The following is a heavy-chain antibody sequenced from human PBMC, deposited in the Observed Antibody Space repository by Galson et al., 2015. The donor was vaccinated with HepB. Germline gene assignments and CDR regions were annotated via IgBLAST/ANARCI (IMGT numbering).Heavy chain of an antibody. J-gene: IGHJ4*02. CDR2: VDPENGET. Sequence: VKVSCKVSGYTFTDYYMHWVQQAPGKGLEWMGLVDPENGETIYAEKFQGRVTITADTSTDTAYMELSSLRSEDTAVYYCATEYSGSYSGFDYWGQGTLVTVSS. D-gene: IGHD1-26*01. V-gene: IGHV1-69-2*01. CDR1: GYTFTDYY. CDR3: ATEYSGSYSGFDY.